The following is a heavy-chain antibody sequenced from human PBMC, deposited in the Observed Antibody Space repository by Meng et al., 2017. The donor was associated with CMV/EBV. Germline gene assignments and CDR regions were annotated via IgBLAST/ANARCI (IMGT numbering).Heavy chain of an antibody. V-gene: IGHV3-23*01. CDR2: ISGSGGST. J-gene: IGHJ4*02. CDR3: AKLVLLWFGESLQRGADHGY. Sequence: GGSLRLSCAASGFTFSSYAMSGVRQAPGKGLEWVSAISGSGGSTYYADSVKGRFTISRDNSKNTLYLQMNSLRAEDTAVYYCAKLVLLWFGESLQRGADHGYWGQGTLVTVSS. CDR1: GFTFSSYA. D-gene: IGHD3-10*01.